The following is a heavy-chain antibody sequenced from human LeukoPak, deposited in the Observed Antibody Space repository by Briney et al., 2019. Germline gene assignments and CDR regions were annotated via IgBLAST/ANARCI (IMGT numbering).Heavy chain of an antibody. CDR2: VSYDGNIK. D-gene: IGHD3-22*01. Sequence: GGSLRLSCAASGFTFSSYSMNWVRQAPGKGLEWVAVVSYDGNIKYYSDSVKGRFTISRDNSKNTLYLQMNSLRAADTAVYYCAKSRWTYYDCGESWGQGTLVTVSS. CDR1: GFTFSSYS. CDR3: AKSRWTYYDCGES. J-gene: IGHJ5*02. V-gene: IGHV3-30*18.